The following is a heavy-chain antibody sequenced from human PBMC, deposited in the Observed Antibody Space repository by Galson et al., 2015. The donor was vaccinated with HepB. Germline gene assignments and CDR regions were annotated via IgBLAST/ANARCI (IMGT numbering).Heavy chain of an antibody. CDR1: GFTFSSYW. V-gene: IGHV3-74*01. J-gene: IGHJ4*02. Sequence: SLRLSCAASGFTFSSYWMHWVRQAPGKGLVWVSHINYDGSRTNYADSVKGRFTISRDNAKNTLYLQMNSLRAEDTSIYYCVRDAPIANFDCWGQGALVTVSS. CDR3: VRDAPIANFDC. D-gene: IGHD1-26*01. CDR2: INYDGSRT.